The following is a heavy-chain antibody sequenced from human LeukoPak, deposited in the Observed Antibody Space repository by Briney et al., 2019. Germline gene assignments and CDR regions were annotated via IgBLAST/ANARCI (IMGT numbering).Heavy chain of an antibody. CDR2: IIPIFGIA. V-gene: IGHV1-69*04. J-gene: IGHJ4*02. D-gene: IGHD5-12*01. CDR3: ARDQAITLEY. Sequence: SVKVSCKASGGTFSSYAISWVRQAPGQGLEWMGRIIPIFGIANYAQKFQGRVTITADKSTSTAYMELSSLRSEDTAVYYCARDQAITLEYWGQGTLVTVSS. CDR1: GGTFSSYA.